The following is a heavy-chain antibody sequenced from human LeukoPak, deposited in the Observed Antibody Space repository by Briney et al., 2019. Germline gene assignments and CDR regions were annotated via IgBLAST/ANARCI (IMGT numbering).Heavy chain of an antibody. CDR3: ARENSGCIDY. Sequence: SQTLSLTCAVSGGPISSGGYSWSWIRQPPGKGLEWIGYIYHSGSTYYNPSLKSRVTISVDRSKNQFSLKLSSVTAADTAVYYCARENSGCIDYWGQGTLVTVSS. D-gene: IGHD5-12*01. J-gene: IGHJ4*02. CDR1: GGPISSGGYS. CDR2: IYHSGST. V-gene: IGHV4-30-2*01.